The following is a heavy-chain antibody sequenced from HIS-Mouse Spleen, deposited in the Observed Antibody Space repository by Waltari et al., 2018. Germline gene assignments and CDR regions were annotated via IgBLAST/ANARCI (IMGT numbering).Heavy chain of an antibody. D-gene: IGHD1-7*01. CDR2: ISYDGSNK. Sequence: QVQLVESGGGVVQPGRSLSLSCAASGFTCRSYAIHWVRQAPGKGLEWVAVISYDGSNKYYADSVKGRLTISRDNSKNTLYLQMNSLRAEDTAVYYCARDQANWNCPDYWGQGTLVTVSS. CDR1: GFTCRSYA. V-gene: IGHV3-30*04. J-gene: IGHJ4*02. CDR3: ARDQANWNCPDY.